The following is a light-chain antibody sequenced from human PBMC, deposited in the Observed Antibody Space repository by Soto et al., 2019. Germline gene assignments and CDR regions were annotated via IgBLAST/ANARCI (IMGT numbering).Light chain of an antibody. CDR2: DVN. Sequence: QSALTQPASVSGSPGQSITLSCTGTSSDIGDYDYVSWYQRHPGKVPKLIIYDVNNRPSGVSDRFSGSKSGNTASPTISGLQAEDEADYYCTSYSSGSTHVVFGGGTKLTVL. J-gene: IGLJ2*01. CDR1: SSDIGDYDY. CDR3: TSYSSGSTHVV. V-gene: IGLV2-14*03.